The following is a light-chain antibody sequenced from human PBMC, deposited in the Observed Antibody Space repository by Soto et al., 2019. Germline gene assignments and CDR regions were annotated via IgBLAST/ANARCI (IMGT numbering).Light chain of an antibody. V-gene: IGKV3-20*01. Sequence: EIVLTQSPGTLSLSPGDRATLSCRASQSVSSSYLAWYQQTPDQAPRLLIYDASSSATGIPDRFSGSGSGTDFTLTISRLEAEDFTVYYCQQYGSSPFTFGGGTKVEI. J-gene: IGKJ4*01. CDR1: QSVSSSY. CDR3: QQYGSSPFT. CDR2: DAS.